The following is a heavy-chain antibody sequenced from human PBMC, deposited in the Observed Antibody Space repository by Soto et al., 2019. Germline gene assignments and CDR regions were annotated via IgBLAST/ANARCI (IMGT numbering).Heavy chain of an antibody. CDR1: GGSISSSSYY. Sequence: ASETLSLTCTVSGGSISSSSYYWGWIRQPPGKGLEWIGSIYYSGSTYYNPSLKSRVTISVDTSKNQFSLKLSSVTAADTAVYYCARETTLIRSEYYFDYWGQGTLVTVSS. CDR3: ARETTLIRSEYYFDY. D-gene: IGHD3-10*01. J-gene: IGHJ4*02. CDR2: IYYSGST. V-gene: IGHV4-39*02.